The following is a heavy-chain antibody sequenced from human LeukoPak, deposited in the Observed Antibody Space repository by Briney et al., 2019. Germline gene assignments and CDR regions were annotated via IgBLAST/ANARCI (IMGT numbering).Heavy chain of an antibody. Sequence: EASVKVSCKASGGTFSSYAISWVRQAPGQGLEWMGWIIPILGIANYAQKFQGRVTITADKSTSTAYMELSSLRSEDTAVYYCARGSSSYPDYWGQGTLVTVSS. J-gene: IGHJ4*02. D-gene: IGHD6-13*01. CDR1: GGTFSSYA. CDR3: ARGSSSYPDY. CDR2: IIPILGIA. V-gene: IGHV1-69*10.